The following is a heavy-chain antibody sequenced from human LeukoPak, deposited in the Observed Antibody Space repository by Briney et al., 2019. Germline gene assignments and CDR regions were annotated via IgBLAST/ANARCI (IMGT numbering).Heavy chain of an antibody. Sequence: GGSLRLSCAASGFTFSNAWMSWVRQAPGKGLEWVGRIKSKTDGGTTDYAAPVKGRFTISRDDSKITLYLQMNSLKTEDTAVYYCTTFIILAGYYRIDYWGQGTLVTVSS. D-gene: IGHD3-22*01. CDR1: GFTFSNAW. CDR3: TTFIILAGYYRIDY. CDR2: IKSKTDGGTT. J-gene: IGHJ4*02. V-gene: IGHV3-15*01.